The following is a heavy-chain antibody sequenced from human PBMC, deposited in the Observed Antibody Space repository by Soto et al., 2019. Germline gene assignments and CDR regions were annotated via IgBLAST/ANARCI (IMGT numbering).Heavy chain of an antibody. CDR1: GFTVSSNY. Sequence: EVQLVESGGGLIQPGGSLRLSCAASGFTVSSNYMSWVRQAPGKGLEWASVIYSGGSTYYADSVKGRFTISRDNSKNRRYLQMNSLRAEDTAVYYCAREAATAIRGWFDPWGQGTLVTVSS. CDR2: IYSGGST. CDR3: AREAATAIRGWFDP. V-gene: IGHV3-53*01. D-gene: IGHD2-2*02. J-gene: IGHJ5*02.